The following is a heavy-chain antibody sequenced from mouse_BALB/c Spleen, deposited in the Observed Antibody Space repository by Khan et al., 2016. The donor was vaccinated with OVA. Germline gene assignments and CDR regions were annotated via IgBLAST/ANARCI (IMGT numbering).Heavy chain of an antibody. Sequence: VQLKQSGPELMKPGSSVKISCKASGYPFTSYYIHWVMQSHGKSLEWIGYIDPFSGGATYNQKFKGKATLTVDKSSSTAYIHLSNLTSEDSAVYFCTRHGYVAWFTYWGQGTLVTVSA. J-gene: IGHJ3*01. CDR3: TRHGYVAWFTY. V-gene: IGHV1S135*01. D-gene: IGHD2-2*01. CDR1: GYPFTSYY. CDR2: IDPFSGGA.